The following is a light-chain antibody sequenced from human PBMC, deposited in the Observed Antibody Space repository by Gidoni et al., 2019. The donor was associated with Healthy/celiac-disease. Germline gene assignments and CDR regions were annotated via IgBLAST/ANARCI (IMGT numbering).Light chain of an antibody. V-gene: IGKV2-28*01. CDR3: MQALQTPPT. CDR1: QSLLHSNGYNY. CDR2: LGS. Sequence: DIVMTHSPLSLPVTPGEPASISCRSSQSLLHSNGYNYLDWYLQKPGQSPQLLIYLGSNRASGVPDRFSGSGSGTDFTLKISRVEAEDVGVYYCMQALQTPPTFXQXTKVEIK. J-gene: IGKJ1*01.